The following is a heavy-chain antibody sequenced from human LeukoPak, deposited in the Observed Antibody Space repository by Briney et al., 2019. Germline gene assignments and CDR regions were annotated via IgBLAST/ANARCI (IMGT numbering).Heavy chain of an antibody. CDR2: IYYSGST. CDR1: GFTFSSYA. V-gene: IGHV4-39*01. J-gene: IGHJ4*02. D-gene: IGHD3-10*01. CDR3: ASKYYSGYFDY. Sequence: PGGSLRLSCAASGFTFSSYAMSWVRQPPGKGLEWIGSIYYSGSTYYNPSLKSRVTISVDTSKNQFSLKLSSVTAADTAVYYCASKYYSGYFDYWGQGTLVTVSS.